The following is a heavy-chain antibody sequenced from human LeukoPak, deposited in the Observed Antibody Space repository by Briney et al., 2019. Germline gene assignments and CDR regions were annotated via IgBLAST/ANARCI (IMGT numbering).Heavy chain of an antibody. CDR2: INTGGGT. V-gene: IGHV3-23*01. J-gene: IGHJ4*02. CDR1: GFTFGTYT. CDR3: ARVRGTIGGYFDI. D-gene: IGHD3-10*01. Sequence: GGSLRLSCAASGFTFGTYTLTWVRQAPGKGPEWVSAINTGGGTNYPDSVKGRFTVSRDNSKNALYLQMNCLRAEDTAVYYCARVRGTIGGYFDIWGQGTLVTVSS.